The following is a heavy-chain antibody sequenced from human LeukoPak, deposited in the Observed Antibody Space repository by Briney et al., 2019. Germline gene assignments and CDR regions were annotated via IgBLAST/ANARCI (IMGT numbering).Heavy chain of an antibody. CDR3: ARHRQDSSGYYPDY. V-gene: IGHV3-30*02. Sequence: GGSLRLSCAASGFTFSDEGMHWVRQAPGKGLEWVSFIHVDANEIYYADSVKGRFTISRDSSKNTLYLQMNSLRAEDTAVYYCARHRQDSSGYYPDYWGQGTLVTVSS. J-gene: IGHJ4*02. CDR1: GFTFSDEG. D-gene: IGHD3-22*01. CDR2: IHVDANEI.